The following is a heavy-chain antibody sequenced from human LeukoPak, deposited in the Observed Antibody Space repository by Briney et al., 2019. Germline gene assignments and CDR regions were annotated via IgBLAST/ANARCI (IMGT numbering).Heavy chain of an antibody. J-gene: IGHJ4*02. D-gene: IGHD3-3*02. V-gene: IGHV4-38-2*02. Sequence: SETLSLTCTVSGDSITTVYSWSWIRQSPGKGLEWLGYLFHSGNTYYNPSLKSRVTISVDTSKNQFSLKLSSVTAADTAVYYCARHAFQGLLNFDYWGQGTLVTVSS. CDR2: LFHSGNT. CDR1: GDSITTVYS. CDR3: ARHAFQGLLNFDY.